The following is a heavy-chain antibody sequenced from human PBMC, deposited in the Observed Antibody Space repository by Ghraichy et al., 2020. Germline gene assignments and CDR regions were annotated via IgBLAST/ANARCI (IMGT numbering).Heavy chain of an antibody. J-gene: IGHJ5*02. CDR3: AKSWGYCSGGACPPYNWFDP. D-gene: IGHD2-15*01. V-gene: IGHV3-23*01. CDR2: IGSSGGST. Sequence: GESLNISCAASGFTFSSYAMSWVRQAPGKGLEWVSTIGSSGGSTYHADSVKGRFTVSRDNSKNTLFMQMSSLRAEDTAVYYCAKSWGYCSGGACPPYNWFDPWGQGTLVTVSS. CDR1: GFTFSSYA.